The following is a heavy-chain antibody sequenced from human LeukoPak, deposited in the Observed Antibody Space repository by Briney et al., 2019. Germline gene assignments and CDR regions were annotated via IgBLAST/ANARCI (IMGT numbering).Heavy chain of an antibody. D-gene: IGHD2-15*01. CDR3: ARDQRYCSGVRCYSGWFDP. CDR1: GGSISSGRYY. Sequence: PSQTLSRTCTVSGGSISSGRYYRSWIRQPPGRGLECIGSIYTTGGANYNPYSKSQVNTSVDTSKNQFSPKLSSVTAADTAVYYCARDQRYCSGVRCYSGWFDPWGQGTLVTVSS. CDR2: IYTTGGA. J-gene: IGHJ5*02. V-gene: IGHV4-61*02.